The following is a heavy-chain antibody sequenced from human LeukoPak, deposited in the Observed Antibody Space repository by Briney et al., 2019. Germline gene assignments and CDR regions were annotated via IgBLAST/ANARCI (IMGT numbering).Heavy chain of an antibody. CDR3: ARRIAVDSTGLDD. V-gene: IGHV3-21*04. CDR2: ISSSSSYI. D-gene: IGHD6-19*01. J-gene: IGHJ4*02. Sequence: GGSLRLSCAASGFTFSSYSMNWVRQAPGKGLEWVSSISSSSSYIYYADSVKGRFTISRDNAKNSLYLQMNSLRAEDTAVYYCARRIAVDSTGLDDWGQGTLVTVSS. CDR1: GFTFSSYS.